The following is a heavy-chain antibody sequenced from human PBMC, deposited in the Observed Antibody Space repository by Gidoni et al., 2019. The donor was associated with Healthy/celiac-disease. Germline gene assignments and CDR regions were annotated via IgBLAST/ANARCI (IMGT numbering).Heavy chain of an antibody. D-gene: IGHD2-8*01. V-gene: IGHV1-69*04. CDR3: ARDQRRGGGLMVYAGYYFDY. CDR2: TISILFTA. J-gene: IGHJ4*02. CDR1: GGTFSSYA. Sequence: QVQLVQSGAEVKKPGSSVKVSCKASGGTFSSYAISWVRQAPGQGLELRGRTISILFTANSPRKFQGRLTITANKSTSTAYMELSSLRSEDTAVYYCARDQRRGGGLMVYAGYYFDYWGQGTLVTVSS.